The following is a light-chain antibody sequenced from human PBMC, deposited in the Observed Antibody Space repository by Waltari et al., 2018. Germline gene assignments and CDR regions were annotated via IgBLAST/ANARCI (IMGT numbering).Light chain of an antibody. V-gene: IGKV3-11*01. CDR2: DTS. CDR1: QSIGSY. J-gene: IGKJ5*01. CDR3: QQRSNWPPRIT. Sequence: DIVLTQSPATLSLSPGERATLSCWASQSIGSYLAWYQHKPGQTPRLLIYDTSNRATGVPTRFSGSRSGTDFTLTISSLEPEDFAVYYCQQRSNWPPRITFGQGTRLEIK.